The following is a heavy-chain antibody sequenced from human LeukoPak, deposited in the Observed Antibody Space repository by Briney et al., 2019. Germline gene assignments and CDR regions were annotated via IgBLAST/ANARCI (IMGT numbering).Heavy chain of an antibody. J-gene: IGHJ4*02. CDR2: IYYSGST. V-gene: IGHV4-39*07. Sequence: WVRQPPGKGLEWIGSIYYSGSTYYNPSLKSRVTISVDTSKNQFSLKLSSVTAADTAVYYCARGISSPDDYWGQGTLVTVSS. CDR3: ARGISSPDDY. D-gene: IGHD3-3*02.